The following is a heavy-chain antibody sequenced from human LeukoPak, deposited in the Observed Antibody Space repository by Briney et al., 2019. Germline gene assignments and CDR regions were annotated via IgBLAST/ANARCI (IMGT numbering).Heavy chain of an antibody. V-gene: IGHV1-69*01. Sequence: ASVKVSCKASGGTFSSYAISWVRQAPGQGLEWIGGIIPIFGTANYAQKFQGRVTITADESTSTAYMGLSSLRSEDTAVYYCARTYDFWSGYFLRTYGMDVWGQGTTVTVSS. J-gene: IGHJ6*02. D-gene: IGHD3-3*01. CDR2: IIPIFGTA. CDR3: ARTYDFWSGYFLRTYGMDV. CDR1: GGTFSSYA.